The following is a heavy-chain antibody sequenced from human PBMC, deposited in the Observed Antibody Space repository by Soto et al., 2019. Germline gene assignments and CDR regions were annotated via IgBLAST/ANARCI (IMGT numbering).Heavy chain of an antibody. CDR1: GFTSSSYA. Sequence: GGSLRLSCAASGFTSSSYAMSWVRQGPGKGLEWVSAISGSGGSTYYADSVKGRFTISRDNSKNTLYLQMNSLRAEDTAVYYCAERSPGTRYYFDYWGQGTLVTVSS. V-gene: IGHV3-23*01. J-gene: IGHJ4*02. CDR3: AERSPGTRYYFDY. CDR2: ISGSGGST.